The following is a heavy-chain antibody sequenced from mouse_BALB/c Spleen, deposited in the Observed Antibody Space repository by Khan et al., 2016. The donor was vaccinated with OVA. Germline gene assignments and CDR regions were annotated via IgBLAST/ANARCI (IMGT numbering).Heavy chain of an antibody. J-gene: IGHJ4*01. CDR2: ITNSGST. CDR3: ANELGRYYAMDY. V-gene: IGHV3-2*02. D-gene: IGHD4-1*01. Sequence: EVQLQESGPGLVKPSQSLSLTCTVTGYSITRDYAWNWIRQFPGNKLEWVCYITNSGSTNYNQSLKRRISITRDTSKNQFFLQLKSVTTEATASDYCANELGRYYAMDYWGQGTSVTVSS. CDR1: GYSITRDYA.